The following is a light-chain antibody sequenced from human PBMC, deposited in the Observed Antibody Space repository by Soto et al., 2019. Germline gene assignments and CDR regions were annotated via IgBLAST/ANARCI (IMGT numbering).Light chain of an antibody. Sequence: DIVMTQSPATLSVAPGERATLSCRASQSVSGSDLAWYQQKPGQAPRLLISGVSNRATGTPDRFSGSGSGTDFTLTISSLEPEDFAVFYCHQYGISPPTFGPGTKVEI. CDR1: QSVSGSD. CDR3: HQYGISPPT. CDR2: GVS. J-gene: IGKJ1*01. V-gene: IGKV3-20*01.